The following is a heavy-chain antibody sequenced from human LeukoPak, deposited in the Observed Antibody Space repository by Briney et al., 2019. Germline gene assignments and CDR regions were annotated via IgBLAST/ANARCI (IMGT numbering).Heavy chain of an antibody. CDR2: ISYDGSNK. CDR1: GFTFSSYG. Sequence: GGSLRLSCAASGFTFSSYGMHWVRQAPGKGLEWVAVISYDGSNKYYADSVKGRFTISRDNSKNTLYLQMNSLRAEDTAVYYCARDRLVGATTVVYWGQGTPVTVSS. J-gene: IGHJ4*02. V-gene: IGHV3-30*03. CDR3: ARDRLVGATTVVY. D-gene: IGHD1-26*01.